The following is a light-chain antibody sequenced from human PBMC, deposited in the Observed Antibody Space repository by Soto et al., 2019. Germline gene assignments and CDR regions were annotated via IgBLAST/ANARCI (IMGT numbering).Light chain of an antibody. CDR3: RSYTATSTYV. Sequence: QSALTQPASVSGSPGQSITISCTGTSSDVGGYNYVSWYLQHPGKAPKLMIYEVSNRPSGVSNRFSGSKSCNTASLTISGLQAEDEAEYYCRSYTATSTYVFGTGTKLTVL. J-gene: IGLJ1*01. CDR2: EVS. CDR1: SSDVGGYNY. V-gene: IGLV2-14*01.